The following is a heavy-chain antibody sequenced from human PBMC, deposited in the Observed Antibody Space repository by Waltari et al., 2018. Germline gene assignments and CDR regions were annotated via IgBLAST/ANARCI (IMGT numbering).Heavy chain of an antibody. V-gene: IGHV3-30*18. CDR2: ISYDGSTK. D-gene: IGHD6-19*01. CDR1: GFTVSSYG. J-gene: IGHJ4*02. Sequence: QVQLVESGGGVVQPGRSLRLSCAASGFTVSSYGMHWVRQAPGKGLEWVAVISYDGSTKYYADSVKGRFTISRDDSKNTLYLQMYSLRAEDTAVFYCAKVSVWQWPVLRFPQSIDYWGQGTLVTVSS. CDR3: AKVSVWQWPVLRFPQSIDY.